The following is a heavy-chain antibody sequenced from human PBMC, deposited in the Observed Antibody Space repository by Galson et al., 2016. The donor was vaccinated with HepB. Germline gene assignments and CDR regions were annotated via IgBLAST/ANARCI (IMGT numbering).Heavy chain of an antibody. V-gene: IGHV3-9*01. CDR2: VSWNGGTR. CDR1: GMKFDSFC. CDR3: AKDREISGYSSGALDV. Sequence: LRLSCAASGMKFDSFCMHWVRQAPGKGLEWVSDVSWNGGTRAYADSVKGRFTISRDNAKNSLYLEMDSLRPEDTALYYCAKDREISGYSSGALDVCGQGTMVTVS. J-gene: IGHJ3*01. D-gene: IGHD3-22*01.